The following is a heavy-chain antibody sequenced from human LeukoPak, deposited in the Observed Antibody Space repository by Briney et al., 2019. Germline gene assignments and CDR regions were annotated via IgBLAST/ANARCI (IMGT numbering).Heavy chain of an antibody. D-gene: IGHD3-22*01. J-gene: IGHJ4*02. CDR2: ISGSGGST. CDR1: GFTFSSYS. V-gene: IGHV3-23*01. CDR3: AKGTYQYYYDSSAPSFDY. Sequence: GGSLRLSCAASGFTFSSYSMGLVRQAPGKGLEWVSTISGSGGSTYYADSVKGRFTISRDNSKNTLYLQMNSLRAEDTAVYYCAKGTYQYYYDSSAPSFDYWGQGTLVTVSS.